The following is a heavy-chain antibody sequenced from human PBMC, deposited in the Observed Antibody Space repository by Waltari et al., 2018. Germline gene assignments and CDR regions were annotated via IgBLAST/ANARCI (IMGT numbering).Heavy chain of an antibody. D-gene: IGHD3-10*01. CDR1: GFTFSGYS. Sequence: EVQLVESGGGLVKPGGSLRLSCEASGFTFSGYSMNWVRQAPGKGREWDSSKSGDSRFIDYADSGKSRFTNSSDDAKSARYLQMNSLRVEDTAVYYGARDRTGYFDYWGPGTLVSVSS. V-gene: IGHV3-21*01. J-gene: IGHJ4*02. CDR3: ARDRTGYFDY. CDR2: KSGDSRFI.